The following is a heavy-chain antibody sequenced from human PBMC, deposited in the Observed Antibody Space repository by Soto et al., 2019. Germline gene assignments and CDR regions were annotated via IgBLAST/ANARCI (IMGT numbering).Heavy chain of an antibody. J-gene: IGHJ3*02. CDR1: GGTFSSYA. V-gene: IGHV1-69*13. Sequence: GASVKVSCKASGGTFSSYAISWVRQAPGQGLEWMGGIIPIFGTANYAQKFQGRVTITADESTSTAYMELSSLRSEDTAVYYCARDSDYGDYYAFDIWGQGTMVTVSS. CDR2: IIPIFGTA. D-gene: IGHD4-17*01. CDR3: ARDSDYGDYYAFDI.